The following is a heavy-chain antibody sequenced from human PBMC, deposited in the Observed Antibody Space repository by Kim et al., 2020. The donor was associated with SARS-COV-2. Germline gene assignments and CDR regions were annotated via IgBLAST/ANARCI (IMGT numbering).Heavy chain of an antibody. Sequence: KTDYADAVRGRFTISRDNSKNALYVQRNSRRAEDTALYYCARQRGYDFDMWGQGTMVTVSS. D-gene: IGHD1-1*01. J-gene: IGHJ3*02. V-gene: IGHV3-23*01. CDR3: ARQRGYDFDM. CDR2: KT.